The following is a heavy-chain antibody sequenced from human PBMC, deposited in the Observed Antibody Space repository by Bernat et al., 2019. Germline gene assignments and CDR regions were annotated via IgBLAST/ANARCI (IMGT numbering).Heavy chain of an antibody. CDR1: GFTFSSYG. D-gene: IGHD3-22*01. V-gene: IGHV3-30*18. Sequence: QVQLVESGGGVVQPGRSLRLSCAASGFTFSSYGMHWVRQAPGKGLEWVAVISYDGSNKYYADSVKGRFTISRDNSKNTLYLQMNSLRAEDTAVYYCAKSPGIITTKYGLDYRGQGTLVTVSS. CDR3: AKSPGIITTKYGLDY. J-gene: IGHJ4*02. CDR2: ISYDGSNK.